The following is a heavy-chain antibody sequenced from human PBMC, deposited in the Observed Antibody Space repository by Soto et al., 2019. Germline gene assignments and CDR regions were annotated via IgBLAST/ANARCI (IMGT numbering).Heavy chain of an antibody. V-gene: IGHV3-23*01. D-gene: IGHD3-22*01. CDR2: LSGSGSST. CDR3: ANVRGLLDYDRSGDSFLRAYYFDY. J-gene: IGHJ4*02. Sequence: WGSLRLSCAASGFIFGTYSMSWVRQAPGTGLEWVSALSGSGSSTYYADSVKGRFTISRDNSKNTLYLQMNSLRAEDTAVYYCANVRGLLDYDRSGDSFLRAYYFDYWGQGTLVTVSS. CDR1: GFIFGTYS.